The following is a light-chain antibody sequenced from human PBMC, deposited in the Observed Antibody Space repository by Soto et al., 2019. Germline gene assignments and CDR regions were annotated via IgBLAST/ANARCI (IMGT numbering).Light chain of an antibody. J-gene: IGKJ1*01. CDR1: QSINNNY. V-gene: IGKV3-20*01. CDR2: GAS. Sequence: EIVLTQSPGTLSLSPGERATLSCRASQSINNNYLAWYQQKRGQAPRLLIYGASSRATGIPDRFIGSGSGTDYTLTISRLEPEDFAVYYCQQSGGSPRTFGEGTKVDIK. CDR3: QQSGGSPRT.